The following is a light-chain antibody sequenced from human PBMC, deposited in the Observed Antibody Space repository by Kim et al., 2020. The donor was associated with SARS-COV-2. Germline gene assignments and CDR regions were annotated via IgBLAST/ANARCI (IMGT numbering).Light chain of an antibody. CDR1: QSISSY. J-gene: IGKJ1*01. CDR2: DAS. CDR3: QQRSNWPPG. Sequence: EILLTQSPATLSLSPGQRATLSCRASQSISSYLAWYQQKPGQAPRLLIHDASKRATGIPARFSGSGSGTDFTLTISSLEPEDFAVYYCQQRSNWPPGFGQGTKLEI. V-gene: IGKV3-11*01.